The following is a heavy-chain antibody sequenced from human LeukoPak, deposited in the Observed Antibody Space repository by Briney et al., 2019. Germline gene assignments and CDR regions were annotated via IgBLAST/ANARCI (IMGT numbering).Heavy chain of an antibody. D-gene: IGHD3-16*01. V-gene: IGHV3-74*01. Sequence: GGSLRLFCAASGFPFSSFWMLWVRGVTGKGVVLVSRINNDASSTSYADSAKGRITISRDNAKNTLYVQMNSLRAEDTAGYYCSTGLGQDFDIWGRGTMVTVSS. CDR3: STGLGQDFDI. J-gene: IGHJ3*02. CDR1: GFPFSSFW. CDR2: INNDASST.